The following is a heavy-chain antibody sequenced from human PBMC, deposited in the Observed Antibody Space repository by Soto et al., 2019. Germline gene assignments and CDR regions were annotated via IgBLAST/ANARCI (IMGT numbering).Heavy chain of an antibody. J-gene: IGHJ6*02. Sequence: GGALRRSYAASGFTFSGYEMNWVRQAPGKGPEWVSYISSSGSTIYYADSVKGRFTISRDNAKNSLYLQMNSLRAEDTAVYYCARSYGSGSYPYYYYYGMDVWGQGTTVTVS. CDR3: ARSYGSGSYPYYYYYGMDV. CDR2: ISSSGSTI. CDR1: GFTFSGYE. V-gene: IGHV3-48*03. D-gene: IGHD3-10*01.